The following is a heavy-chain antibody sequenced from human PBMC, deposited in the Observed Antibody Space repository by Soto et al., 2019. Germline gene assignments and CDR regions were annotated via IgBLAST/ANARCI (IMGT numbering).Heavy chain of an antibody. V-gene: IGHV3-23*01. CDR1: GCNFRSYG. CDR3: AKRKVTHVVAATLSGAFDI. CDR2: ISGSGGST. Sequence: PGGSKRVSCAASGCNFRSYGMSWVRPETGKGLEWVSAISGSGGSTYYADSVKGRFTISRDNSKNTLYLQMNSLRAEDTAVYYCAKRKVTHVVAATLSGAFDIWGQGTMVTVS. D-gene: IGHD2-15*01. J-gene: IGHJ3*02.